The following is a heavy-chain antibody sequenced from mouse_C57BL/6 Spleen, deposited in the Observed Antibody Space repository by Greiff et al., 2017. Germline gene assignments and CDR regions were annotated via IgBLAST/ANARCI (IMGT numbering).Heavy chain of an antibody. CDR1: GYSITSGYY. Sequence: ESGPGLGKPSQSLSLTCSVTGYSITSGYYWNWIRQFPGKKLEWMGYISYDGSNNYNPSLKNRISITRDTSKNQFFLKLNSVTTEDTATYYCARDPSLYYCSVFDYWGQGTTLTVSS. CDR3: ARDPSLYYCSVFDY. D-gene: IGHD1-1*01. V-gene: IGHV3-6*01. CDR2: ISYDGSN. J-gene: IGHJ2*01.